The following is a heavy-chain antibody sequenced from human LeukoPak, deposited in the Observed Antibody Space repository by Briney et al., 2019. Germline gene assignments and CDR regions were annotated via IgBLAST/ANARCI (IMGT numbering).Heavy chain of an antibody. CDR1: GYTFTSYY. V-gene: IGHV1-46*01. J-gene: IGHJ6*03. CDR2: INPSGGST. CDR3: ARENRYCSSTSCYYYYYYMDV. D-gene: IGHD2-2*01. Sequence: ASVKVSCKASGYTFTSYYMHWVRQAPGQGLEWMGIINPSGGSTSYAQKFQGRVTMTRDTSTSTVYMELSSLRSEDAAVYYCARENRYCSSTSCYYYYYYMDVWGKGTTVTVSS.